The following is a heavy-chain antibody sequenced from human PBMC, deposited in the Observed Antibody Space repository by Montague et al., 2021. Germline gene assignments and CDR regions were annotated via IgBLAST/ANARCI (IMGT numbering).Heavy chain of an antibody. CDR2: IDHRGNT. V-gene: IGHV4-59*01. Sequence: SETLSLTCSVSGGAISSDYWSWIRQPPGKGLEWIGFIDHRGNTNYNPSLQGRVGISLDTSRNQFSLTLTSVTAADTAVYYGVVTPSLYYHGMDVWGQGTTVTVSS. D-gene: IGHD4-23*01. CDR3: VVTPSLYYHGMDV. CDR1: GGAISSDY. J-gene: IGHJ6*02.